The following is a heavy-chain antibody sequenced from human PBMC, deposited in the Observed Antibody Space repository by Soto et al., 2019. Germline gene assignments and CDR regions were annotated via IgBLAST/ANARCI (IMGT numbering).Heavy chain of an antibody. J-gene: IGHJ5*02. Sequence: PGGSLILSCAASGFTFSSYSMNWVRQAPGKGLEWVSYISSSSSTIYYADSVKGRFTISRDNAKNSLYLQMNSLRDEDTAVYYCASKLAALNGSDPWGKGTLVTVSP. CDR1: GFTFSSYS. CDR3: ASKLAALNGSDP. CDR2: ISSSSSTI. D-gene: IGHD1-1*01. V-gene: IGHV3-48*02.